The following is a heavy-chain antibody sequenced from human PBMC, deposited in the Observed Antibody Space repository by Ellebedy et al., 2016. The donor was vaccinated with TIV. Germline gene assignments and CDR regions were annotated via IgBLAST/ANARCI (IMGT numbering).Heavy chain of an antibody. CDR2: IYSGGAR. Sequence: GESLKISCAASGFTVNNNYMRWFRQAPGKGLEWVSLIYSGGARYYADSVKGRFTISSENSKTTLYLQMNSLRAEDTGVYYCTRGGFGSWFDYWGQGTLATVFS. CDR3: TRGGFGSWFDY. V-gene: IGHV3-53*05. CDR1: GFTVNNNY. D-gene: IGHD6-13*01. J-gene: IGHJ4*02.